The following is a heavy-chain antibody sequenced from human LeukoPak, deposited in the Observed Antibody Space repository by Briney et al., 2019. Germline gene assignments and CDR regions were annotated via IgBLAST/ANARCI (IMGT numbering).Heavy chain of an antibody. D-gene: IGHD2-2*02. CDR1: GFTFSNSW. Sequence: GGSLRLSCAGSGFTFSNSWMGWVRQAPGKGLEWVSYISSSSSTIYYADSVKGRFTISRDNAKNSLYLQMNSLRAEDTAVYYCASYCSSTSCYIGPHWGQGTLVTVSS. V-gene: IGHV3-48*01. CDR2: ISSSSSTI. CDR3: ASYCSSTSCYIGPH. J-gene: IGHJ4*02.